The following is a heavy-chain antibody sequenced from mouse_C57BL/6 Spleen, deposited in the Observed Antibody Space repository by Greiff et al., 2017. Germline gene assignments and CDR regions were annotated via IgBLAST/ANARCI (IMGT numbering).Heavy chain of an antibody. CDR2: IRNKANGYTT. J-gene: IGHJ4*01. D-gene: IGHD2-1*01. V-gene: IGHV7-3*01. CDR3: ASRYGNYDYAMDY. CDR1: GFTFTDYY. Sequence: EVMLVESGGGLVQPGGSLSLSCAASGFTFTDYYMSWVRQPPGKALEWLGFIRNKANGYTTAYSASVKGRFTISRDNSQSILYLQMNALRAEDSATYYCASRYGNYDYAMDYGGQGTSVTVSS.